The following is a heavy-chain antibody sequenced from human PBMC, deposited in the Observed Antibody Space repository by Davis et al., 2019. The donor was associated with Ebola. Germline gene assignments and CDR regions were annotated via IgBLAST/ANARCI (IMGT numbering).Heavy chain of an antibody. V-gene: IGHV3-74*01. J-gene: IGHJ4*02. Sequence: GESLKISCAASGFTFSSYAMHWVRQAPGEGLVWVSRINTDGSRTTYADSVRGRFTISRDNAKNTLFLQMHSLRGDDTAVYYCGKEAGVVTAIDSWGQGTLVTVSS. CDR2: INTDGSRT. CDR3: GKEAGVVTAIDS. CDR1: GFTFSSYA. D-gene: IGHD3-3*01.